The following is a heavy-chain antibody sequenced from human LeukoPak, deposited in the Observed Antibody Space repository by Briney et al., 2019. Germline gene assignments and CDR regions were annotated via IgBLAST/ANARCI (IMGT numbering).Heavy chain of an antibody. J-gene: IGHJ6*03. CDR1: GCSISSYY. CDR3: ARKKPYYYYYMDV. CDR2: IYYSGST. V-gene: IGHV4-59*12. Sequence: SETLSLTCTVSGCSISSYYWSWIRQPPGKGLEWIGYIYYSGSTNYNPSLKSRVTISVDTSKNQFSLKLSSVTAADTAVYYCARKKPYYYYYMDVWGKGTTVTISS.